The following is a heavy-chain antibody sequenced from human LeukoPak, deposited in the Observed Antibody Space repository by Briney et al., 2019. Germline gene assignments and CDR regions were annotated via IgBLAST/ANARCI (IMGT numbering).Heavy chain of an antibody. CDR3: ARYSRITGPKGFDY. CDR1: GGSISSYC. Sequence: SETLSLTCTVSGGSISSYCWSWIRQPPGKGLEWIGYIYYSGSTNYNPSLKSRVTISVDTSKNQFSLKLSSVPAADTAVYYCARYSRITGPKGFDYWGQGTLVTVSS. D-gene: IGHD1-7*01. V-gene: IGHV4-59*01. CDR2: IYYSGST. J-gene: IGHJ4*02.